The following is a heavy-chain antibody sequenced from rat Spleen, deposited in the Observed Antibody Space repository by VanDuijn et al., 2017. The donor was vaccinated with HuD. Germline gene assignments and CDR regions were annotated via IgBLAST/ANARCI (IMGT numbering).Heavy chain of an antibody. J-gene: IGHJ2*01. D-gene: IGHD3-4*01. Sequence: EVQLVETGGGLVQPGESLKLSCVASGFTFSDYNMAWVRQAPKKGLEWVATIIYDGSRTYYRDSVKGRFTISRDNAKSTLYLQMDSLRSEDTATYYCARHPNGDDISYYFAYWGQGVMVTVSS. CDR3: ARHPNGDDISYYFAY. CDR1: GFTFSDYN. V-gene: IGHV5-7*01. CDR2: IIYDGSRT.